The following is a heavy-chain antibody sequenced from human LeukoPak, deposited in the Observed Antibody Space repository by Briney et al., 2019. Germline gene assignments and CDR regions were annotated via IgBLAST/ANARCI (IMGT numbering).Heavy chain of an antibody. J-gene: IGHJ3*02. V-gene: IGHV3-23*01. Sequence: PGGSLRLSCVASGFTFRHYAMSWVRQAPGKGLEWVSSISGSDVSTYYADSVKGRFTISRDNSKNTLYLQVNSLRAEDTAVYYCARDAGWLQLLFDAFDIWGQGTMVTVSS. CDR1: GFTFRHYA. CDR3: ARDAGWLQLLFDAFDI. D-gene: IGHD5-24*01. CDR2: ISGSDVST.